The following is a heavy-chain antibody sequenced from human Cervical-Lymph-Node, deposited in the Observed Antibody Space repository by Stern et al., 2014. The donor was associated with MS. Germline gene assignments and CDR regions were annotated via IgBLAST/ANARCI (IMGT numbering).Heavy chain of an antibody. V-gene: IGHV1-69*01. D-gene: IGHD6-6*01. J-gene: IGHJ2*01. CDR3: ASGGRSSWYFDL. CDR1: GGTFSTYA. CDR2: IIPIIGTA. Sequence: QVQLVQSGAEVKKPGSSVKVSCKASGGTFSTYAISWVRQAPGQGLEWMGGIIPIIGTANYAQKFQGRVTITADESTTTAYMELSSLRSEDTAVYYCASGGRSSWYFDLWGRGTLVTVSS.